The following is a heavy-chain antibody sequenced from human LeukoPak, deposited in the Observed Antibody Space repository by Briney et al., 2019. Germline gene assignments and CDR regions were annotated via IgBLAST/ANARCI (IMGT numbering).Heavy chain of an antibody. CDR2: IYYSGST. V-gene: IGHV4-59*05. CDR3: ARGRRRGMYFDY. Sequence: SETLSLTCTVSGGSISSYYWSWIRQPPGKGLEWIGSIYYSGSTYYNPSLKSRVTISVDTSKNQFSLKLSSVTAADTAVYYCARGRRRGMYFDYWGQGTLVTVSS. J-gene: IGHJ4*02. D-gene: IGHD1-26*01. CDR1: GGSISSYY.